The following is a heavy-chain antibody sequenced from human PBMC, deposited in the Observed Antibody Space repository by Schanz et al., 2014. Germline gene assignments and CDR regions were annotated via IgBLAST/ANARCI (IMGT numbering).Heavy chain of an antibody. V-gene: IGHV3-48*01. Sequence: EVQLAESGGGLVQPGGSLRLSCAASGFTFSSYSMNWVRQAPGKGLEWVAYISSSSSTIHYADSVKGRFTNSRDNANNSLYLQMDSLRAEDTAVYYCARDLPRAFLFDYWGQGTLVTVSS. J-gene: IGHJ4*02. CDR3: ARDLPRAFLFDY. CDR1: GFTFSSYS. CDR2: ISSSSSTI.